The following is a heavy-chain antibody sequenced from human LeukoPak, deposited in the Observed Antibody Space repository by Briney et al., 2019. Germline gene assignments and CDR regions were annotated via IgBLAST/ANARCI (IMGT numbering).Heavy chain of an antibody. CDR2: IRYDGRNK. CDR1: GFTFSTYG. J-gene: IGHJ6*04. Sequence: GGSLRLSCAASGFTFSTYGMHWVRQAPGKGLEWVAFIRYDGRNKYYADSVKGRFTISRDNAKNSLYLQMNSLRAEDTAVYYCAELGITMIGGVWGKGTTVTISS. CDR3: AELGITMIGGV. D-gene: IGHD3-10*02. V-gene: IGHV3-30*02.